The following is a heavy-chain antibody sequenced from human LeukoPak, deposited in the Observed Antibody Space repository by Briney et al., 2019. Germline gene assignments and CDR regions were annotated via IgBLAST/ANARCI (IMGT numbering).Heavy chain of an antibody. Sequence: PGGSLRLSCAASGFTFSDYSMNWVRQAPGQGLEWVSSMSSTSRFIYYADSVKGRFTISRDNAKNSLYLQMNSLTAEDTAVYYCASSLYYDSSGYMRGLYYFDYWGQGTLVTVSS. CDR3: ASSLYYDSSGYMRGLYYFDY. CDR2: MSSTSRFI. V-gene: IGHV3-21*01. J-gene: IGHJ4*02. CDR1: GFTFSDYS. D-gene: IGHD3-22*01.